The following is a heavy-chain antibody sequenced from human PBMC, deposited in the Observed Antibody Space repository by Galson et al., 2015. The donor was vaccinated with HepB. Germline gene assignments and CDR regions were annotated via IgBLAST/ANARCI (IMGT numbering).Heavy chain of an antibody. V-gene: IGHV3-30*02. CDR1: GFTFSSYG. CDR3: AKPGQWLANNWFDP. Sequence: SLRLSCAASGFTFSSYGMHWVRQAPGKGLEWVAFIRYDGSNKYYADSVKGRFTISRDNSKNTLYLQMNSLRAEDTAVYYCAKPGQWLANNWFDPWGQGTLVTVSS. CDR2: IRYDGSNK. D-gene: IGHD6-19*01. J-gene: IGHJ5*02.